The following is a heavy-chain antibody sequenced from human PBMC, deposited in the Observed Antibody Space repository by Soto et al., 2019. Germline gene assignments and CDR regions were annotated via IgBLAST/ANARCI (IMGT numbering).Heavy chain of an antibody. J-gene: IGHJ3*02. CDR3: AHPRGYGVFDAVDI. Sequence: PGGSLRFSCAASGFFFSTYAMNWVRQAPGKGLEWVSAISNNGYDTYYAESVRGRFTISRDNSINTLYLQMSRPRTEDTAVYYCAHPRGYGVFDAVDIWGQGTMVTVS. CDR1: GFFFSTYA. D-gene: IGHD4-17*01. CDR2: ISNNGYDT. V-gene: IGHV3-23*01.